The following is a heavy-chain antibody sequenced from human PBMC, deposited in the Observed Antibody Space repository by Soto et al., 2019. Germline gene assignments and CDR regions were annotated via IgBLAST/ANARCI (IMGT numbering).Heavy chain of an antibody. CDR2: IYYSGRT. D-gene: IGHD2-21*02. V-gene: IGHV4-39*01. CDR1: GESISSSSYY. J-gene: IGHJ4*02. Sequence: SETLSLTCIVSGESISSSSYYWGWIRQPPGKGLEWIGSIYYSGRTYYNPSFKSRVTISIDTSKNQFSLKLSSVTATDTAVYYCARKRTTVVTQAYFDHWGQGALVTVSS. CDR3: ARKRTTVVTQAYFDH.